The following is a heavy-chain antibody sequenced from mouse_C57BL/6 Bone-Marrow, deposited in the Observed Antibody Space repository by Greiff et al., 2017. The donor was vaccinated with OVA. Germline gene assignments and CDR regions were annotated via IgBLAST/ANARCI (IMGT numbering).Heavy chain of an antibody. Sequence: VKLMESGAELMKPGASVKLSCKATGYTFTGYWIEWVKQRPGHGLEWIGEILPGSGSTNYNEKFKGKATFTADTSSNTAYMQLSSLTTEDSAIYYCASRFSYYSNYDYFDYWGQGTTLTVSS. CDR3: ASRFSYYSNYDYFDY. J-gene: IGHJ2*01. V-gene: IGHV1-9*01. D-gene: IGHD2-5*01. CDR2: ILPGSGST. CDR1: GYTFTGYW.